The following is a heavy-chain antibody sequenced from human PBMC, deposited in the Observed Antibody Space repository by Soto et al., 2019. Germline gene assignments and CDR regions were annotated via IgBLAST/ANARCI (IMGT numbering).Heavy chain of an antibody. CDR1: GYTFTGYY. J-gene: IGHJ3*02. V-gene: IGHV1-2*02. CDR3: ARQITRGRGVPQASDVFDS. Sequence: ASVKVSCTASGYTFTGYYMHWVRQAPGQGLEWMGWINPNSGGTNYAQKFQGRVTMTRDTSISTAYMELSRLRSDDTAVYYCARQITRGRGVPQASDVFDSCGQGTMVIVS. D-gene: IGHD3-10*01. CDR2: INPNSGGT.